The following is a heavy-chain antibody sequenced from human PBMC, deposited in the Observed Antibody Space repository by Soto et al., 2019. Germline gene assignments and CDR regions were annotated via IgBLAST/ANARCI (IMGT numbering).Heavy chain of an antibody. V-gene: IGHV4-4*07. Sequence: QVQLQESGPGLVKASETLSLSCTVSGHSISADYWSWIRQPAGKRLEWLGRVDASGNTNYNPSLKSRGTRSVDTSKNQFFLKVRSVTAAATAMYFWARDVGGSVVPHWFDPWGQGALVTVSS. CDR3: ARDVGGSVVPHWFDP. CDR1: GHSISADY. J-gene: IGHJ5*02. CDR2: VDASGNT. D-gene: IGHD3-22*01.